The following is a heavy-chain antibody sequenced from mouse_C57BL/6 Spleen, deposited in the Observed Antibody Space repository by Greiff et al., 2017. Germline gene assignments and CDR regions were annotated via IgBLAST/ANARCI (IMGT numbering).Heavy chain of an antibody. CDR3: ARETTVVAHWYFDV. V-gene: IGHV1-18*01. J-gene: IGHJ1*03. CDR1: GYTFTDYN. CDR2: INPNNGGT. Sequence: VQLQQSGPELVKPGASVKIPCKASGYTFTDYNMDWVKQSHGKSLEWIGDINPNNGGTIYNQKFKGKATLTVDKSSSTAYMELRSLTSEDTAVYDCARETTVVAHWYFDVWGTGTTVTVSS. D-gene: IGHD1-1*01.